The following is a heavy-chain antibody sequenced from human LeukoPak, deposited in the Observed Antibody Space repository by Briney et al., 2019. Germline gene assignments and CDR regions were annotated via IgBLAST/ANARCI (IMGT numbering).Heavy chain of an antibody. V-gene: IGHV4-34*01. CDR3: ARGRYSYDYFDY. J-gene: IGHJ4*02. D-gene: IGHD5-18*01. CDR1: GGSFSGYY. Sequence: SETLSLTCAVYGGSFSGYYWSWIRQPPGKGPEWIGEINHSGSTNYNPSLKSRVTISVDTSKNQFSLKLSSVTAAGTAVYYCARGRYSYDYFDYWGQGTLVTVSS. CDR2: INHSGST.